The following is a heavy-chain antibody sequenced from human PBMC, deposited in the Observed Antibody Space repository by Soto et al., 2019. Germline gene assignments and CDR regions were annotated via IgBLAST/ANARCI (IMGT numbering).Heavy chain of an antibody. V-gene: IGHV3-30-3*01. J-gene: IGHJ6*02. CDR3: ARDLCGSCYSSYYYYGMDV. D-gene: IGHD2-15*01. Sequence: PGGSLRLSCAASGFTFSSYAMHWVRQAPGKGLEWVAVISYDGSNKYYADSVKGRFTISRDNSKNTLYLQMNSLRAEDTAVYYCARDLCGSCYSSYYYYGMDVWGQGTTVTVSS. CDR1: GFTFSSYA. CDR2: ISYDGSNK.